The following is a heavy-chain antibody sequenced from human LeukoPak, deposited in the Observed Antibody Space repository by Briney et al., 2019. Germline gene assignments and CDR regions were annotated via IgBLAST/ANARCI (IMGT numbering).Heavy chain of an antibody. D-gene: IGHD3-10*01. Sequence: PGGSLRLSCAASGFTFSSYGMSWVRQAPGKGLEWVSAISGSGGSTYYADSVKGRFTVSRDNSKNTLYLQMNSLRAEDTAVYYCAKSMVRGVIIDFDYWGQGTLVTVSS. CDR2: ISGSGGST. CDR3: AKSMVRGVIIDFDY. J-gene: IGHJ4*02. V-gene: IGHV3-23*01. CDR1: GFTFSSYG.